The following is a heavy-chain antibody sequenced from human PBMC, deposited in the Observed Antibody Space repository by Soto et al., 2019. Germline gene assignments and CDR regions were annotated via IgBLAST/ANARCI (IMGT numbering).Heavy chain of an antibody. Sequence: SVKVSCKASGGTFSSYAISWVRQAPGQGLEWMGGIIPIFGTANYAQKFQGRVTITADESTSTAYMELSSLRSEDTAVYYCARDPSAGGILTGYSGLRPNWFDPWGQGTLVTVSS. CDR2: IIPIFGTA. V-gene: IGHV1-69*13. J-gene: IGHJ5*02. CDR3: ARDPSAGGILTGYSGLRPNWFDP. D-gene: IGHD3-9*01. CDR1: GGTFSSYA.